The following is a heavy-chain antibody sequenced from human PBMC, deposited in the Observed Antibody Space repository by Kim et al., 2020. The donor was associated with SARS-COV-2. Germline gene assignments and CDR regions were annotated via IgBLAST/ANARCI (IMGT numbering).Heavy chain of an antibody. Sequence: IGNIYYSGSTYYNPSLKSRVTISVDTSKNQFSLKLSSVTAADTAVYYCARQVLKGITIFGVVTPDYFDYWGQGTLVTVSS. CDR2: IYYSGST. V-gene: IGHV4-39*01. J-gene: IGHJ4*02. D-gene: IGHD3-3*01. CDR3: ARQVLKGITIFGVVTPDYFDY.